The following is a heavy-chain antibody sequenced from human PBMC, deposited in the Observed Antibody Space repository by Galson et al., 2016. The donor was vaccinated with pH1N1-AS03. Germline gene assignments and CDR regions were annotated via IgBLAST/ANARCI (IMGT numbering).Heavy chain of an antibody. CDR1: GGTFGSYA. D-gene: IGHD1-26*01. Sequence: SVKVSCKASGGTFGSYAVSWVRQAPGQGLEWMGGIIPIFGTRHYAQRFQGRVTITADESTTTASMELSSLRFEDTAMYYCARDVSGSSGLDYWGQGTQVTVSS. CDR2: IIPIFGTR. CDR3: ARDVSGSSGLDY. V-gene: IGHV1-69*13. J-gene: IGHJ4*02.